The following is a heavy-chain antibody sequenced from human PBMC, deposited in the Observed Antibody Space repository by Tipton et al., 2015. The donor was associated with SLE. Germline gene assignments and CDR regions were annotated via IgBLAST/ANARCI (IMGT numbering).Heavy chain of an antibody. CDR3: ARAPAPSGYIFDF. J-gene: IGHJ4*02. V-gene: IGHV4-59*08. CDR1: GASISSYY. CDR2: RYYSGST. D-gene: IGHD5-12*01. Sequence: LRLSCNVSGASISSYYWSWIRQTPGKGLEWIGYRYYSGSTNYNPSLKSRVTISVDRSKNQFSLKLSSVTAADTAVYYCARAPAPSGYIFDFWGQGALVTVSS.